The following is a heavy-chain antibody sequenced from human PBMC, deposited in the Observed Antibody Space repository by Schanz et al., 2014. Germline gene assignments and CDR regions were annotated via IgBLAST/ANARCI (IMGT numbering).Heavy chain of an antibody. Sequence: QVQLLQSGSEVKKPGASVKVSCEISGYTVSALAMHWVRQAPGKGLEWLGGFDVEDGETIYAQKFQGRVTMTEDTSTETAYMELSGLRSGDTAVYYCARAPVTVGPYHYYMDVWGKGTTVTVS. CDR3: ARAPVTVGPYHYYMDV. V-gene: IGHV1-24*01. J-gene: IGHJ6*03. CDR1: GYTVSALA. D-gene: IGHD4-17*01. CDR2: FDVEDGET.